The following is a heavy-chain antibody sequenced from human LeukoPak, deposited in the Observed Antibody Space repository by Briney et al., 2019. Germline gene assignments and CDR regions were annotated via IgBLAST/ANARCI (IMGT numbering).Heavy chain of an antibody. Sequence: GRSLRLSCAASGFTFSDYGMHWVRQAPGKGLEWVAVIWYDGSNKYYADSVKGRFTISRDNSKNTLYLQMNSLRAEDTAVYYRAREAYSSSWYSPVYYYYGMDVWGQGTTVTVSS. CDR3: AREAYSSSWYSPVYYYYGMDV. D-gene: IGHD6-13*01. V-gene: IGHV3-33*01. J-gene: IGHJ6*02. CDR1: GFTFSDYG. CDR2: IWYDGSNK.